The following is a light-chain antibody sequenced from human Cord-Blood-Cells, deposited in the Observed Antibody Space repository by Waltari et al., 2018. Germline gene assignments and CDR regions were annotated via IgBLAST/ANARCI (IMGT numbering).Light chain of an antibody. V-gene: IGLV2-14*01. Sequence: QSALTQPASVSGSPGQSITISCPGTSSDVGRYNYVSWYQQHPGKAPNLMIYDVSNRPSGVSNRFSGSKSGNTASLTISGLQAEDEADYYCSSYTSSSTVVFGGGTKLTVL. CDR1: SSDVGRYNY. CDR3: SSYTSSSTVV. CDR2: DVS. J-gene: IGLJ2*01.